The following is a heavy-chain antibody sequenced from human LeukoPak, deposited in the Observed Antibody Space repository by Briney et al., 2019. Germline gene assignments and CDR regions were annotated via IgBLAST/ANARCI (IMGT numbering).Heavy chain of an antibody. CDR1: GGSFSSGGYY. CDR2: IYYSGST. D-gene: IGHD2-21*02. J-gene: IGHJ4*02. Sequence: PSETLSLTCTVSGGSFSSGGYYWSWIRQHPGKGLEWIGYIYYSGSTYYNPSLKSRVAISVDTSRSQFSLMVSSVTAADTAVYYCARGDSVTALDYWGQGTLVTVSS. V-gene: IGHV4-31*03. CDR3: ARGDSVTALDY.